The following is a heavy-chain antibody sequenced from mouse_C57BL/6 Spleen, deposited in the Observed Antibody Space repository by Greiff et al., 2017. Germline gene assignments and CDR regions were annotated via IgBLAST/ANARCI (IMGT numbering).Heavy chain of an antibody. V-gene: IGHV1-69*01. CDR1: GYTFTSYW. D-gene: IGHD1-1*01. CDR3: ARITVVADYYAMDY. J-gene: IGHJ4*01. CDR2: IDPSDSYT. Sequence: QVQLQQPGAELVMPGASVKLSCKASGYTFTSYWMHWVKQRPGQGLEWIGEIDPSDSYTNYNQKFKGKSTLTVDKSSSTAYMQLSSLTSEDSAVYYCARITVVADYYAMDYWGQGTSVTVSS.